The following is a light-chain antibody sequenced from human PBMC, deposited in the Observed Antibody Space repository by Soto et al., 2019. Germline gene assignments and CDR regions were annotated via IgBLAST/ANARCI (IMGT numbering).Light chain of an antibody. CDR3: QQYGSSPYT. V-gene: IGKV3-20*01. Sequence: EIVLTQSPGTLSLSPGERATLSCRASQSVSSSYLAWYQQKPGQAPRLLIYGASSRATGIPDRFTGSGSGTDFPLTISRLEYEDFALYYCQQYGSSPYTYGQGTKLAIK. CDR1: QSVSSSY. CDR2: GAS. J-gene: IGKJ2*01.